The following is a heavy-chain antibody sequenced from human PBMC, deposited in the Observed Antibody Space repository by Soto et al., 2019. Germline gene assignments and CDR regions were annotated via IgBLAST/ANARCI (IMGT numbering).Heavy chain of an antibody. V-gene: IGHV3-30*18. CDR1: GFTFSSYS. J-gene: IGHJ5*02. CDR3: AKDLAVAGPGGWFDP. D-gene: IGHD6-19*01. CDR2: ISYDGST. Sequence: GGSLRLSCAASGFTFSSYSMNWVRQAPGKRLEWVAVISYDGSTYYADSVKGRFTISRDNSKNTLYLQMNSLRAEDTAVYYCAKDLAVAGPGGWFDPWGQGNLVTVSS.